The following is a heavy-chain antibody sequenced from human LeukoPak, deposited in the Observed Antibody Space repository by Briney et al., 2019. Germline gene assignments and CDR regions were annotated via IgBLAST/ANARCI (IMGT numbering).Heavy chain of an antibody. D-gene: IGHD4-17*01. V-gene: IGHV1-2*02. CDR3: ARVLYGDSYDAFDI. CDR1: GYTFTGYY. Sequence: GASVTVSCTASGYTFTGYYMHWVRQAPGQGLEWMGWINPYSGGTNYSMKFQGRVTMTREASTSTAYMGLSSLRSDDTAVYYCARVLYGDSYDAFDIWGQGTMVNVSS. CDR2: INPYSGGT. J-gene: IGHJ3*02.